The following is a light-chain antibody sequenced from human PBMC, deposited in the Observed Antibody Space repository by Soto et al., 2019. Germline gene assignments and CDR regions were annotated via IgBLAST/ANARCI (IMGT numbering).Light chain of an antibody. CDR1: QSVSSY. V-gene: IGKV3-11*01. CDR3: QQRSNWPLT. J-gene: IGKJ4*01. Sequence: EIXLTQSPATLSLSPGERATLSCRASQSVSSYLAWYQQKPGQAPRLLIYDASNRATGIPARFSGSGSGTNFTLTISSLEPEHFAVYYCQQRSNWPLTFGGGTKVDIK. CDR2: DAS.